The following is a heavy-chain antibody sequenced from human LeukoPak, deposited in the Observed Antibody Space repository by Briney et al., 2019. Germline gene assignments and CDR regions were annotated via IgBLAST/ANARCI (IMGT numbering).Heavy chain of an antibody. CDR3: ARGDSSGYFIFDY. CDR1: GGSISSYY. V-gene: IGHV4-4*07. D-gene: IGHD3-22*01. J-gene: IGHJ4*02. Sequence: SETLSLTCTVSGGSISSYYGNWIRQPAGKGLEWIGRIYSSGSTNYNPSLKSRVTMSVDTPKNQFSLKLSSVTPADTAVYYCARGDSSGYFIFDYWGQGNLVTVSS. CDR2: IYSSGST.